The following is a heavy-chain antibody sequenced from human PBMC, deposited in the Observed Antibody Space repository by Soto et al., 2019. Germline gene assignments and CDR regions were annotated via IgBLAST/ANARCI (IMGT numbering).Heavy chain of an antibody. CDR3: AKEPGANFGDYWAT. D-gene: IGHD4-17*01. CDR2: INARDDNT. Sequence: EVQLLESGGGLIQPGGSLRLSCAASGFTFSNSAMTWVRQSPGKGLEWVSGINARDDNTSYADSVKGRFTISRDNSKNTLYLQMYRLGAEDTALYYCAKEPGANFGDYWATWGQGTLFTVSS. V-gene: IGHV3-23*01. CDR1: GFTFSNSA. J-gene: IGHJ5*02.